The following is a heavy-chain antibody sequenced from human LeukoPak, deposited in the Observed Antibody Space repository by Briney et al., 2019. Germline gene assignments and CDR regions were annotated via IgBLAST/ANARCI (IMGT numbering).Heavy chain of an antibody. CDR1: GYTFTGYY. CDR2: INPNSGGT. Sequence: GASVKVSCKASGYTFTGYYMHWVRQAPGHGLEWMGRINPNSGGTNYAQKFQGRVTMTRDTSISTAYMELSRLRSDDTAVYYCAGGTRGRDTAMVTMDVWGKGTTVTVPS. V-gene: IGHV1-2*06. D-gene: IGHD5-18*01. J-gene: IGHJ6*04. CDR3: AGGTRGRDTAMVTMDV.